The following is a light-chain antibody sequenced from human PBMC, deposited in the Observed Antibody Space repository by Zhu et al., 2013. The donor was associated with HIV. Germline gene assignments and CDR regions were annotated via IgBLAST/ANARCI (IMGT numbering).Light chain of an antibody. Sequence: DVVLTQSPLSLPVTLGQPASISCRFSQSLVFTDGDTYLNWIQQRPGQSPRRLIYRVSNRDFGVPDRFSASGSDSEFTLKISRVEAEDVGVYYCMQSAHWPATFGQGTKVEL. CDR3: MQSAHWPAT. J-gene: IGKJ1*01. CDR2: RVS. V-gene: IGKV2-30*01. CDR1: QSLVFTDGDTY.